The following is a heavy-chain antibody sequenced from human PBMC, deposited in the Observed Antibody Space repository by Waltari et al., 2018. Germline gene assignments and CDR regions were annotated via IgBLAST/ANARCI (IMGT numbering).Heavy chain of an antibody. CDR1: GYSISSGYY. CDR3: AREPIVGATAFWYFDL. J-gene: IGHJ2*01. D-gene: IGHD1-26*01. Sequence: QVQLQESGPGLVKPSETLSLTCTVSGYSISSGYYWGWIRQPPGKGLEWIGSIYHSGSTYYNPSLKSRVTISVATSKNQFSLKLSSVTAADTAVYYCAREPIVGATAFWYFDLWGRGTLVTVSS. CDR2: IYHSGST. V-gene: IGHV4-38-2*02.